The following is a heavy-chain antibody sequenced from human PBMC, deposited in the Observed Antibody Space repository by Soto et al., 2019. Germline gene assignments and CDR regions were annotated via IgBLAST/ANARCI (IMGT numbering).Heavy chain of an antibody. CDR2: ISGSGDDT. D-gene: IGHD1-1*01. V-gene: IGHV3-23*01. CDR3: AKPTPTTGTTFGF. Sequence: QLLESGGGFVQPGGSLRLSCVASGFTFSNFAMAWVRQAPGEGLEWVSAISGSGDDTFYADSMKGRFTISRENSKDTLYRQINRLRAEDTAVYYCAKPTPTTGTTFGFWGQGTLATVSS. J-gene: IGHJ4*02. CDR1: GFTFSNFA.